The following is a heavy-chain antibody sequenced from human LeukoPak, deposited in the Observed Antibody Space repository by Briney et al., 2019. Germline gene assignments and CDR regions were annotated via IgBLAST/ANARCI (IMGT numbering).Heavy chain of an antibody. V-gene: IGHV4-59*01. CDR2: IYYSGNI. D-gene: IGHD3-10*02. Sequence: SETLSLTCSVSGDSTRSYYWSWIRQSPGKGLEWIGYIYYSGNIKYSPSLKSRGTISVDTSNNEVSLMLTSLTAADTAVYYCAAPGNVWGVYLAYWDQGILFTVSS. CDR3: AAPGNVWGVYLAY. J-gene: IGHJ4*02. CDR1: GDSTRSYY.